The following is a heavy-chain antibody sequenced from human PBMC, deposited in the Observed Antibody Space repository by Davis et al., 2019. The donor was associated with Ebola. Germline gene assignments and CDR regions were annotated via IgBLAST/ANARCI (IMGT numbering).Heavy chain of an antibody. V-gene: IGHV4-59*12. CDR1: GGSISAYY. CDR3: VRPRGPLKWYLDL. J-gene: IGHJ2*01. Sequence: MPSETLSLTCTVSGGSISAYYWSWIRQPPGKALECIGYIYYSGSTNYNPSLKSRVTISVDPSMNQFSLRLNSVTAADTAVYYCVRPRGPLKWYLDLWGRGTLVTVSS. CDR2: IYYSGST. D-gene: IGHD3-10*01.